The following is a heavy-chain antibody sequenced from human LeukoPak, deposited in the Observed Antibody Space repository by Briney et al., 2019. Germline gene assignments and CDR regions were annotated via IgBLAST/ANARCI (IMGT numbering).Heavy chain of an antibody. V-gene: IGHV3-48*01. J-gene: IGHJ3*01. CDR1: GFTFSTYS. CDR2: ISSSGSTI. CDR3: ARGIWETNSVAFDL. D-gene: IGHD3-16*01. Sequence: PGGSLRLSCAASGFTFSTYSMNWVRQAPGKGLEWVSYISSSGSTIYYADSVKGRFTVSRDNAKNSLYLQINGLTSEDTAVYSCARGIWETNSVAFDLWGQGTMVIVS.